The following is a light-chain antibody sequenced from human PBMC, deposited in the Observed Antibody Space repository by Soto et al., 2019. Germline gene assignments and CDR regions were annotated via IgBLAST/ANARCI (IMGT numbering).Light chain of an antibody. Sequence: QSALTQPASVSGSPGQSITISCTGTSSDIGSYNRVSWYQQPPGTAPKLIIYEVNNRPSGVPDRFSGSKSGNTASLTVSGLQPEDEADYYCSSYAGINILYIFGTGTKLTV. CDR3: SSYAGINILYI. V-gene: IGLV2-18*02. CDR2: EVN. CDR1: SSDIGSYNR. J-gene: IGLJ1*01.